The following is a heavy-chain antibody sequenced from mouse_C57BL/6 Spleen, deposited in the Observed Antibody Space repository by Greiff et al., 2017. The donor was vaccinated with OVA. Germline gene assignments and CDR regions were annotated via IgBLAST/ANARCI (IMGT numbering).Heavy chain of an antibody. D-gene: IGHD1-1*01. J-gene: IGHJ2*01. CDR3: ARGGITTVVATGNYFDY. CDR2: IYPGDGDT. V-gene: IGHV1-82*01. CDR1: GYAFSSSW. Sequence: QVQLQQSGPELVKPGASVKISCKASGYAFSSSWMNWVKQRPGKGLEWIGRIYPGDGDTNYNGKFKGKATLTADKSSSTAYMQLSSLTSEDSAVYFCARGGITTVVATGNYFDYWGQGTTLTVSS.